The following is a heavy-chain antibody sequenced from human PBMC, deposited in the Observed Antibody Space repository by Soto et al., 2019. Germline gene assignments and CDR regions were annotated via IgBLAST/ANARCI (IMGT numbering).Heavy chain of an antibody. D-gene: IGHD4-17*01. CDR1: GFTFSDHS. V-gene: IGHV3-72*01. CDR2: SRNKANSYTT. J-gene: IGHJ4*02. Sequence: EVQLVESGGGLVQPGGSLRLSCAVSGFTFSDHSMDWVRQAPGKGLEWVGRSRNKANSYTTEYAASVKGRFIISRDDSKNSRYRQMNSLQTEDTAVYYCASGDTKKTDYGSYCDSWGQGTLVTVSS. CDR3: ASGDTKKTDYGSYCDS.